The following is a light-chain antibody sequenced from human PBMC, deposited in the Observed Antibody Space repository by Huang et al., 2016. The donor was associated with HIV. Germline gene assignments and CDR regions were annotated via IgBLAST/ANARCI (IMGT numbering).Light chain of an antibody. J-gene: IGKJ3*01. CDR3: HQYSDWPIT. CDR2: AAS. CDR1: QSVGSN. V-gene: IGKV3-15*01. Sequence: EIVMTQSPATLSVSPVGRATLSCRASQSVGSNLAWYQQTPGQAPRRLIYAASNRATGVPTRFRGSGSGTEFTLTISDLQSEDFVVYYCHQYSDWPITFGPGTKLDIK.